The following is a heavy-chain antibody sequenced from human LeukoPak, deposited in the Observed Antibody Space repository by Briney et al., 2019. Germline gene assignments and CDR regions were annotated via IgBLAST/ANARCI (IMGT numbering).Heavy chain of an antibody. CDR3: ARGQIANWDYYFDH. CDR2: MSPNSGNT. Sequence: ASVKVSCKASGYTFTSYDINWVRRATGQGLEWMGWMSPNSGNTGYAQKFQGRVTMTRNTSVSTAYMELSSLRSEDTAVYYCARGQIANWDYYFDHWGQGTLVTVSS. V-gene: IGHV1-8*01. CDR1: GYTFTSYD. D-gene: IGHD7-27*01. J-gene: IGHJ4*02.